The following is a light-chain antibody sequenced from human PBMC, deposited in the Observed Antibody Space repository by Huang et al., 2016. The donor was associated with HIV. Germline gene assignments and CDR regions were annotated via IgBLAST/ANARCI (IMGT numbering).Light chain of an antibody. J-gene: IGKJ1*01. CDR2: WAS. CDR1: QSVLKTSNNKNC. Sequence: DIVVTQSPDSLALSLGGRAAINCTASQSVLKTSNNKNCLSWYQLKPGQPPKLLFYWASTRESGVPDRFRGSGSGTHFTLTIASLQAEDVAVYYCHQYYDTPQTFGQGTKVEVK. V-gene: IGKV4-1*01. CDR3: HQYYDTPQT.